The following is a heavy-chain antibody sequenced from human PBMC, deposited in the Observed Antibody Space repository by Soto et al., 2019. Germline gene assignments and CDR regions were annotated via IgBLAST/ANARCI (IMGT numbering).Heavy chain of an antibody. Sequence: GGSLRLSCAASGFTFSSYGMHWVRQAPGKGLEWVAVIWYDGSNKYYADSVKGRFTISRDNSKNTLYLQMNSLRAEDTAVYYCARDLISVTFDYWGQGTLVTVSS. CDR1: GFTFSSYG. CDR3: ARDLISVTFDY. CDR2: IWYDGSNK. V-gene: IGHV3-33*01. J-gene: IGHJ4*02. D-gene: IGHD2-21*01.